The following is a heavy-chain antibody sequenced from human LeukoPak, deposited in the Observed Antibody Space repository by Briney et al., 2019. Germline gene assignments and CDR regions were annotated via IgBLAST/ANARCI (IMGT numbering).Heavy chain of an antibody. CDR2: ISSSSSYI. J-gene: IGHJ6*03. V-gene: IGHV3-21*01. D-gene: IGHD2-21*01. CDR3: AREGRIVVHNSYYMDV. CDR1: GFTFSSYS. Sequence: GGSLRLSCAASGFTFSSYSMNWVRQAPGKGLEWVSSISSSSSYIYYADSVKGRFTISRDNAKNSLYPQMNSLRAEDTAVYYCAREGRIVVHNSYYMDVWGKGTTVTISS.